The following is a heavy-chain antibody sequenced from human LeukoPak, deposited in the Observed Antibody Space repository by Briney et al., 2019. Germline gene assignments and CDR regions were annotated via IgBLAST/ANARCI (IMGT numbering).Heavy chain of an antibody. CDR3: ARDPLRVLGAGPELDC. CDR1: GYTFTSYG. CDR2: ISTYNGNT. V-gene: IGHV1-18*01. J-gene: IGHJ4*02. D-gene: IGHD3-10*01. Sequence: ASVKVSCKASGYTFTSYGISWVRQAPGQGLEWRGWISTYNGNTHYAQKLQDRVTMTTDTSTKTAYMELRSLGYDDTAVYYCARDPLRVLGAGPELDCRGQGTLVTVSS.